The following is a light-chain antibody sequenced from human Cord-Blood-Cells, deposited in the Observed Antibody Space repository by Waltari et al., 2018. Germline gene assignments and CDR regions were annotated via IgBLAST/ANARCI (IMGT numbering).Light chain of an antibody. CDR2: GAS. J-gene: IGKJ3*01. CDR3: QQYNNWPQT. Sequence: EIVMMQSPATLSVSPGERATLSCRASQSVSSNLAWYQQKPGQAPRLLIYGASTRATGIPARFSGSGSGTEFTLTISSLQSEDFAVYYCQQYNNWPQTFGPGTKVDIK. CDR1: QSVSSN. V-gene: IGKV3-15*01.